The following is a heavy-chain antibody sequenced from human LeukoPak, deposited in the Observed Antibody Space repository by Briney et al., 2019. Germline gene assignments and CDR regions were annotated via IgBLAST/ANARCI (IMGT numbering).Heavy chain of an antibody. D-gene: IGHD3-22*01. CDR2: ISKDGSDK. CDR1: GFTFSSCG. J-gene: IGHJ4*02. V-gene: IGHV3-30*18. CDR3: ANVCDISGYYDC. Sequence: SGGSLRLSCAASGFTFSSCGMHWVRQAPGKGLEWVAVISKDGSDKYYADSVKGRFTISRDNSKNTLYLQMNSLRAEDMAVYYCANVCDISGYYDCWGQGTLVTVSS.